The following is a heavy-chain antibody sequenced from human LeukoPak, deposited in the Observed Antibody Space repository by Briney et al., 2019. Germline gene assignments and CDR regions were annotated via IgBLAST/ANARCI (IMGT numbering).Heavy chain of an antibody. J-gene: IGHJ4*02. CDR3: TRSVRNGHIDY. V-gene: IGHV1-8*01. CDR2: MNPNSGNT. D-gene: IGHD2-21*01. CDR1: GYTFTSYD. Sequence: GASVKVSCKASGYTFTSYDINWVRQATGQGLEWMGWMNPNSGNTGYAQKFQGRVTMTRSTSISTAYMELSSLRFEDTAVYYCTRSVRNGHIDYWGQGTLVIVSS.